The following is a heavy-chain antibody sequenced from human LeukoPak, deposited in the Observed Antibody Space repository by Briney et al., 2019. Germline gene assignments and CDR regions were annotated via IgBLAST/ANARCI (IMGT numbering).Heavy chain of an antibody. V-gene: IGHV1-18*01. CDR2: ISGYNGNT. J-gene: IGHJ5*02. Sequence: GASVKVSCKASGYTFINYDIRWVRQAPGQGLEWMGWISGYNGNTNYAQKFQGRVTITADESTSTAYMELSSLRSEDTAVYYCASSHCGGNSNWFDPWGQGTLVTVSS. CDR1: GYTFINYD. CDR3: ASSHCGGNSNWFDP. D-gene: IGHD4-23*01.